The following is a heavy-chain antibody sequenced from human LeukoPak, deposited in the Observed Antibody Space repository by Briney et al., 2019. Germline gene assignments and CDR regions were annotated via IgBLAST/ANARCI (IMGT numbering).Heavy chain of an antibody. J-gene: IGHJ4*02. V-gene: IGHV3-21*01. CDR1: GFTFSRFS. CDR2: ISGGRSYI. D-gene: IGHD1-26*01. CDR3: ARDNPWEDY. Sequence: PGGSLRLSCEASGFTFSRFSMNWVRQAPGKGLEWVSSISGGRSYIYYADSVRGRFTISRDNAKYSLYLEMNNLRAEDTALYYCARDNPWEDYWGQGTLVTVSS.